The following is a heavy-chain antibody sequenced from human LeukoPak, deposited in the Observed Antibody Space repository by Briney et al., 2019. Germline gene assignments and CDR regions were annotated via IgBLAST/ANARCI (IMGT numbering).Heavy chain of an antibody. CDR1: GGSISSHY. J-gene: IGHJ5*02. CDR2: IYYSGST. CDR3: ARLYDSSGYTNWLDP. D-gene: IGHD3-22*01. V-gene: IGHV4-59*11. Sequence: SETLSLTCTVSGGSISSHYWSWIRQPPGKGLEWIGYIYYSGSTKYNPSLKSRVTISVDTSKNQFSLKLSPVTAADTAVYYCARLYDSSGYTNWLDPWGQGTLVTVSS.